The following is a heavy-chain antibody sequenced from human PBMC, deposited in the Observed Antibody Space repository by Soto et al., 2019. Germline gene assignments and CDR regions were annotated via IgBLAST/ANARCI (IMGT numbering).Heavy chain of an antibody. J-gene: IGHJ5*02. CDR1: GYTFSSYA. D-gene: IGHD5-18*01. CDR2: INAGYGNT. CDR3: ASSGDTAMVTGSDWFDP. V-gene: IGHV1-3*01. Sequence: GASVKVSCKASGYTFSSYAMHWVRQAPGQRLEWMGWINAGYGNTKSSQKFQDRVTISRDTSTSTAYMELSSLRSEDTAVYYCASSGDTAMVTGSDWFDPWGQGTLVTVSS.